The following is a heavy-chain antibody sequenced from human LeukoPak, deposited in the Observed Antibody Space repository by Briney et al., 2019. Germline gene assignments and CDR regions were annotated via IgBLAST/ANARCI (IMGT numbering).Heavy chain of an antibody. D-gene: IGHD6-13*01. CDR2: ISTYYGNT. V-gene: IGHV1-18*01. Sequence: ASVKVSCKASGYTFTSYGISWVRQAPGQGLEWMGWISTYYGNTNYAQKLQDRVTMTTDTSTNIAYMELRSLRSDDTAVYYCARAGKYSSSWYDYWGQGTLVTVSS. J-gene: IGHJ4*02. CDR3: ARAGKYSSSWYDY. CDR1: GYTFTSYG.